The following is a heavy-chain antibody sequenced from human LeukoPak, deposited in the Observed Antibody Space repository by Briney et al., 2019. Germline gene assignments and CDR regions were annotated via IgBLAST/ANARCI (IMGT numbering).Heavy chain of an antibody. CDR1: GLTVSSYG. Sequence: GESLRLSCGASGLTVSSYGMSWVRQAPGKGLEWVSTIIGSAVNTYYADSVKGRFTISRDNSKNTVYLQMTSLRADDTAVYYCAKTTRGTGCISTTCSFFDYWGQGTRVTVSS. J-gene: IGHJ4*02. V-gene: IGHV3-23*01. D-gene: IGHD2-2*01. CDR3: AKTTRGTGCISTTCSFFDY. CDR2: IIGSAVNT.